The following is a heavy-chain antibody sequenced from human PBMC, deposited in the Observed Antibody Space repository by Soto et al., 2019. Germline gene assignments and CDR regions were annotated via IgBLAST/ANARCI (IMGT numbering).Heavy chain of an antibody. Sequence: PGESLKISCKGSGYSFTSYWISWVRQMPGKGLEWMGRIDPSDSYTNYSPSFQGHVTISADKSISTAYLQWSSLKASDTAMYYCARSLEYSSSPASFDYWGQGTLVTVSS. CDR3: ARSLEYSSSPASFDY. J-gene: IGHJ4*02. CDR2: IDPSDSYT. V-gene: IGHV5-10-1*01. CDR1: GYSFTSYW. D-gene: IGHD6-6*01.